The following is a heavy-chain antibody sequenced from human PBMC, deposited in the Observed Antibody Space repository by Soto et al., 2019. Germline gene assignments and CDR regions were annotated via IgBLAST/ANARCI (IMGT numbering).Heavy chain of an antibody. CDR3: AKASGWFGEFDY. CDR1: GFTFSSYA. J-gene: IGHJ4*02. V-gene: IGHV3-23*01. Sequence: EVQLLESGGGLVQPGGSLRLSCAASGFTFSSYAMSWVRQAPGKGLEWVSAISGSGGSTYYADSVKGRFTISRDNSKNTLYLQVNRLRAEDTAVYYCAKASGWFGEFDYWGQGTLVTVSS. CDR2: ISGSGGST. D-gene: IGHD3-10*01.